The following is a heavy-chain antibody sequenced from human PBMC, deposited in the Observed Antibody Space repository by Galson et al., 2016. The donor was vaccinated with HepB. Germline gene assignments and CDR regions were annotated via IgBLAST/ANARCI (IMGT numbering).Heavy chain of an antibody. CDR2: INYSGRT. Sequence: TLSLTCTVSGGSISSGGYYWSWIRQHPGKGLEWIGYINYSGRTYYIPSLKSRVTISVDTSKNQFSMKLSSVTAADTAVYYCARAPWELEEVEYYYGMDVWGQGTTVTVSS. CDR3: ARAPWELEEVEYYYGMDV. CDR1: GGSISSGGYY. D-gene: IGHD1-1*01. V-gene: IGHV4-31*03. J-gene: IGHJ6*02.